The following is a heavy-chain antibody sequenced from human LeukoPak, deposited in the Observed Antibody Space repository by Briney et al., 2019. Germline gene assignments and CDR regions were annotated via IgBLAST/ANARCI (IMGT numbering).Heavy chain of an antibody. CDR2: IYPDDSDT. J-gene: IGHJ4*02. CDR1: GYSFTTYW. CDR3: ATTGTVSYSF. V-gene: IGHV5-51*01. Sequence: GESLKISCKGSGYSFTTYWIGRVRQMPGKGLEWMGIIYPDDSDTRYSPSFRGQVTISADKSISTAYLQWSSLKASDTAMYYCATTGTVSYSFWGQGTLVTVSS. D-gene: IGHD1-26*01.